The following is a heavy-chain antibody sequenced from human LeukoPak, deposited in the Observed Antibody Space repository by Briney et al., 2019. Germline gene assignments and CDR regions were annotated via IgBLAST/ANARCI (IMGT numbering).Heavy chain of an antibody. V-gene: IGHV4-59*08. CDR3: ARGRAGRTDNFDY. D-gene: IGHD6-13*01. CDR2: IYYSGST. J-gene: IGHJ4*02. Sequence: SETLSLTCTVSGGSISSYYWSWIRQPPGKGLEWIGYIYYSGSTNYNPSLKSRVTISEDTSKNQFSLKLSSVTAADTAVYYCARGRAGRTDNFDYWGQGTLVTVSS. CDR1: GGSISSYY.